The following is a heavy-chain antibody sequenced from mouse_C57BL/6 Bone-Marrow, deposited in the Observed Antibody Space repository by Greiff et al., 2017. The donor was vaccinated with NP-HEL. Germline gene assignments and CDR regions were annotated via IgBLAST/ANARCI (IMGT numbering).Heavy chain of an antibody. CDR1: GFTFSSYG. CDR2: ISSGGSYT. CDR3: ARHKGLAWFAY. D-gene: IGHD3-3*01. Sequence: EVKVVESGGDLVKPGGSLKLSCAASGFTFSSYGMSWVRQTPDKRLEWVATISSGGSYTYYPDSVKGRFTISRDNAKNTLYLQMSSLKSEDTAMYYCARHKGLAWFAYWGQGTLVTVSA. V-gene: IGHV5-6*01. J-gene: IGHJ3*01.